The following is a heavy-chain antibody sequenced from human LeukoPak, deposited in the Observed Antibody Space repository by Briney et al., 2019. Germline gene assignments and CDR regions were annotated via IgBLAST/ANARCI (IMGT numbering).Heavy chain of an antibody. CDR2: ISGNGINT. CDR3: ARGVSD. CDR1: GFTFNIYA. D-gene: IGHD3-16*01. V-gene: IGHV3-23*01. Sequence: PGGSLRLSCATSGFTFNIYAMNWVRQAPGKGLEWVSIISGNGINTYYADSVKGRFTISRDDSKNTLYLQMNSPRADDTAIYYCARGVSDWGQATLVTVAS. J-gene: IGHJ4*02.